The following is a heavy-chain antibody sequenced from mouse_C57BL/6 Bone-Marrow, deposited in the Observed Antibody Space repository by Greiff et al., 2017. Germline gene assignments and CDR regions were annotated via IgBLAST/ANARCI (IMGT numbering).Heavy chain of an antibody. CDR1: GYSITSGYY. CDR2: ISYDGSN. Sequence: EVQLVESGPGLVKPSQSLSLTCSVTGYSITSGYYWNWIRQFPGNKLEWMGYISYDGSNNYNPSLKNRISITRYTSKNQFFLKLNSVTTEDTSTYNCARDPLYSKGYWGQGTTLTVSA. CDR3: ARDPLYSKGY. V-gene: IGHV3-6*01. J-gene: IGHJ2*01. D-gene: IGHD2-5*01.